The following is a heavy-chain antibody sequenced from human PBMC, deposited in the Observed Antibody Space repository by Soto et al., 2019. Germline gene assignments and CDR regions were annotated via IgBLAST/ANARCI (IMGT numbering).Heavy chain of an antibody. CDR3: ARADGDYVYDYMDV. CDR2: ISSSSSTI. CDR1: GFTFSSYS. Sequence: GGSLRLSCAASGFTFSSYSMNWVRQAPGKGLEWVSYISSSSSTIYYADSVKGRFTISRDNAKNSLYLQMNSLRAEDTAVYYCARADGDYVYDYMDVCGKGTTVTVSS. J-gene: IGHJ6*03. D-gene: IGHD4-17*01. V-gene: IGHV3-48*01.